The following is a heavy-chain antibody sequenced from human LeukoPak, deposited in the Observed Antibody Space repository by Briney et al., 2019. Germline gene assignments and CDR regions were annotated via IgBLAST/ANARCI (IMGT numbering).Heavy chain of an antibody. V-gene: IGHV1-3*01. D-gene: IGHD5-12*01. CDR2: INAGNGNT. CDR1: GYTFTSYA. Sequence: ASVKVSCKASGYTFTSYAMRWVRQAPGQRLKWMGWINAGNGNTKYSQKFQGRVTITRDTSASTAYMELSSLRSEDTAVYYCARVSGYDFHPIDYWGQGTLVTVSS. CDR3: ARVSGYDFHPIDY. J-gene: IGHJ4*02.